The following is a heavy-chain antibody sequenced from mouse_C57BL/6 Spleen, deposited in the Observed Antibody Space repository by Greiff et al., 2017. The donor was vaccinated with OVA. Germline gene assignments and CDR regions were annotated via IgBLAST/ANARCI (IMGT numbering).Heavy chain of an antibody. D-gene: IGHD1-3*01. Sequence: QVQLQQSGPELVKPGASVKISCKASGYSFTSYYIHWVKQRPGQGLEWIGWIYPGSGNTKYNEKFKGKATLTADTSSSTAYMQLSSLTSEDSAVYYCARSGYNYAMDYWGQGTSVTVSS. J-gene: IGHJ4*01. CDR1: GYSFTSYY. CDR3: ARSGYNYAMDY. V-gene: IGHV1-66*01. CDR2: IYPGSGNT.